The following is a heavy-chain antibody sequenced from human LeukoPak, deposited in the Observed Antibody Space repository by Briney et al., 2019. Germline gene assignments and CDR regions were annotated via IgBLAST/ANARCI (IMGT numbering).Heavy chain of an antibody. V-gene: IGHV3-64*01. CDR2: ISSNGGST. J-gene: IGHJ4*02. D-gene: IGHD1-26*01. Sequence: GGSLRLSCAASGFTFSSYSMHWVRQAPGKGLEYVSAISSNGGSTYFANSVKGRFTISRDNSKNTLYLQLGSLRPEDMAVYYCARYSGTYYGIDYWGQGTLVTVSS. CDR1: GFTFSSYS. CDR3: ARYSGTYYGIDY.